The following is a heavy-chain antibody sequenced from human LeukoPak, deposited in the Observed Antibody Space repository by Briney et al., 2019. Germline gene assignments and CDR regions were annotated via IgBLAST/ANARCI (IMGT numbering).Heavy chain of an antibody. J-gene: IGHJ4*02. CDR1: GYTFTSYY. Sequence: ASVKVSCKASGYTFTSYYMHWVRQAPGQGLEWMGIINPSGGSTSYAQKFQGRVTMTRDTSTSTVYMELSSLRSEDTAVYYCAREGGIVVVPAALDYWGQGTLVTVSS. CDR3: AREGGIVVVPAALDY. CDR2: INPSGGST. V-gene: IGHV1-46*01. D-gene: IGHD2-2*01.